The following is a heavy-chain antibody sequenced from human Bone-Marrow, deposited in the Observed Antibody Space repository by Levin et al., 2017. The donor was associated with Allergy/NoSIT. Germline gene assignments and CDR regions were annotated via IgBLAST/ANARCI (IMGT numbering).Heavy chain of an antibody. Sequence: QTLSLTCTFSGFSLSTSTVGVAWFRQPPGKALEWLALIYWDDDKRYSPSLKSRLTIAKDTSKHQVVLTLTNMDPVDTATYFCARSGFGELFDAFDFWGQGTMVTVSS. V-gene: IGHV2-5*02. CDR2: IYWDDDK. CDR1: GFSLSTSTVG. CDR3: ARSGFGELFDAFDF. J-gene: IGHJ3*01. D-gene: IGHD3-10*01.